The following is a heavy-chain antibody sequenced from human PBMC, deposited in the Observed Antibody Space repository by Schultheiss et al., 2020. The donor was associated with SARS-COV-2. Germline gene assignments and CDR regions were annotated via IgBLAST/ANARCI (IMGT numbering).Heavy chain of an antibody. CDR3: ARDRLDSSGYYYYGMDV. V-gene: IGHV4-34*01. CDR2: INHSGST. D-gene: IGHD3-22*01. Sequence: SETLSLTCAVYGGSFSGYYWSWIRQPPGKGLEWIGEINHSGSTNYNPSLKSRVTISVDTSKNQFSLKLSSVTAADTAVYYCARDRLDSSGYYYYGMDVWGQGTTVTVSS. CDR1: GGSFSGYY. J-gene: IGHJ6*02.